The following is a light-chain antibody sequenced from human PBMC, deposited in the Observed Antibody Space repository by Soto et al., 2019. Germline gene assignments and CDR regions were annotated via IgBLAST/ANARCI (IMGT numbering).Light chain of an antibody. CDR1: QSVSSGH. V-gene: IGKV3-20*01. Sequence: ELVLTQSPDTLSLSPGERATLSCRASQSVSSGHLAWYQQKPGQAPRLLIYGASNRATGIPDRFSGSGSGTDFTLTISRLEPEDVAVYYCQQFPSWTYGQGTKVEIK. CDR2: GAS. CDR3: QQFPSWT. J-gene: IGKJ1*01.